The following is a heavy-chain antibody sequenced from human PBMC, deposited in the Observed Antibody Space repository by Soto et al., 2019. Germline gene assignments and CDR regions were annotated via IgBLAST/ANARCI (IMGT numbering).Heavy chain of an antibody. J-gene: IGHJ4*01. Sequence: AETLSLTCTVSGGSISNDYWRLIQQPPGKGLEWIGYVHYSGSTNSNPSLKRRVTISVDMSKNQFSLGPTSMTAADTAVYICARADFWSGFYPDWGHGTLVTVSS. D-gene: IGHD3-3*01. CDR2: VHYSGST. CDR3: ARADFWSGFYPD. V-gene: IGHV4-59*01. CDR1: GGSISNDY.